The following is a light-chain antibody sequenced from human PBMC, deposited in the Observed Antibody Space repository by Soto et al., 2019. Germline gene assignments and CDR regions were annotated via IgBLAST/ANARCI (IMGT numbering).Light chain of an antibody. Sequence: KMTQSPSSVSVSVGDRVTITCRASQGISSWIAWYQQKPGKAPKLLIYAASSLQSGVPSRFSGSGSGTDFTLTISSLQPEDFATYYCQQANSFPWTFGQGTKVEIK. V-gene: IGKV1-12*01. CDR2: AAS. J-gene: IGKJ1*01. CDR3: QQANSFPWT. CDR1: QGISSW.